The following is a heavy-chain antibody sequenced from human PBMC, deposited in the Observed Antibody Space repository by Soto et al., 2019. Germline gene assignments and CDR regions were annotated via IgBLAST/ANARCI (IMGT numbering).Heavy chain of an antibody. D-gene: IGHD2-2*01. V-gene: IGHV3-30*04. CDR2: ISFDGNNK. J-gene: IGHJ6*02. Sequence: GGSLRLSCAASGFSFSTYAMHWVRQAPGKGLDWVAAISFDGNNKYYADSVKGRFTISRDNSKNTLYLQMNSLRAEDTAVYYCANVFRAVVPADVWGQGTTVTVSS. CDR1: GFSFSTYA. CDR3: ANVFRAVVPADV.